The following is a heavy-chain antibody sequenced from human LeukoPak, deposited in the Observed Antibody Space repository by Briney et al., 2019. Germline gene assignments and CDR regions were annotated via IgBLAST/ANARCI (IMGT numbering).Heavy chain of an antibody. Sequence: SETLSLTCTVSGGSISNYHWSWIRQPAGKGLESIGRIYSSGSTNYNPSLKSRVTMSVDTSKNQFSLKLSSVTAADTAVYYCTRGGELMNFWGQGTLVTVSS. J-gene: IGHJ4*02. CDR1: GGSISNYH. D-gene: IGHD1-26*01. CDR3: TRGGELMNF. V-gene: IGHV4-4*07. CDR2: IYSSGST.